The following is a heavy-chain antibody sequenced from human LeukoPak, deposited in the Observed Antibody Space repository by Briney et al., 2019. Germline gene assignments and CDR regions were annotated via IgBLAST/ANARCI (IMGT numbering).Heavy chain of an antibody. J-gene: IGHJ6*02. CDR1: GFALSSHW. CDR2: VNRDGSET. V-gene: IGHV3-7*03. Sequence: GGSLRLSCAASGFALSSHWMTWVRQVPGGGPEWVANVNRDGSETYYLDSVKGRFTISKDNAKNSLYLQMNSLRAEDTALYHCARNNGMDVWGQETTVIVSS. CDR3: ARNNGMDV.